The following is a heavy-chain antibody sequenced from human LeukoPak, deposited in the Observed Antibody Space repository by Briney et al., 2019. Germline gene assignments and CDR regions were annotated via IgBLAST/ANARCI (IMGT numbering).Heavy chain of an antibody. CDR3: ARNYDSSGFYLAHDY. CDR2: INPNSGGT. D-gene: IGHD3-22*01. J-gene: IGHJ4*02. Sequence: ASVTVSCKASGYTFTGYYMHWVRQAPGQGLEWMGWINPNSGGTNYAQKFQGRVTMTRDTSISTAYMELSRLRSDDTAVYYCARNYDSSGFYLAHDYWGQGTLVTVSS. CDR1: GYTFTGYY. V-gene: IGHV1-2*02.